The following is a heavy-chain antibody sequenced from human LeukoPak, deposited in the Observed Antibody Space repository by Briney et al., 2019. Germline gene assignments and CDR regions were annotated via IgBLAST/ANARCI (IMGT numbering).Heavy chain of an antibody. Sequence: GASVKVSCKASGYTFSIYGFSWVRQAPGQGLEWMGWINPNSGGTNYAQKFQGRVTMTRDTSISTAYMELSRLRSDDTAVYYCARVASHLSSSLMDYWGPGTLVTVSS. CDR2: INPNSGGT. CDR3: ARVASHLSSSLMDY. D-gene: IGHD6-13*01. J-gene: IGHJ4*02. CDR1: GYTFSIYG. V-gene: IGHV1-2*02.